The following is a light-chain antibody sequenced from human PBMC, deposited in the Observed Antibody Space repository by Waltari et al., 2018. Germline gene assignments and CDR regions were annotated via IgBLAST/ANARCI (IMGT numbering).Light chain of an antibody. CDR3: SSYTSSNVV. J-gene: IGLJ2*01. CDR1: SSYVGGYNY. CDR2: DVS. V-gene: IGLV2-14*01. Sequence: QSALTQPASVSGSPGQSITIPCTGTSSYVGGYNYVSWYQQHPGKAPKLMIYDVSKRPSGVSNRFSGSKSGNTASLTISGLQAEDEADYYCSSYTSSNVVFGGGTKLTVL.